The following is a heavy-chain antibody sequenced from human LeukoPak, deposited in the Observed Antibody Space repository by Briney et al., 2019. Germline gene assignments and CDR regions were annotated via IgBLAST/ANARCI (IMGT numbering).Heavy chain of an antibody. V-gene: IGHV3-53*01. Sequence: PGGSLRLSCAASGFTVSSNYMSWVRQAPGKGLEWVSVIYSGGSTYYADSVKGLFTISRDNSKNTLYLQMNSLRAEDTAVYYCAREGPSRLRPDAFDIWGQGTMVTVSS. CDR1: GFTVSSNY. D-gene: IGHD6-25*01. CDR3: AREGPSRLRPDAFDI. J-gene: IGHJ3*02. CDR2: IYSGGST.